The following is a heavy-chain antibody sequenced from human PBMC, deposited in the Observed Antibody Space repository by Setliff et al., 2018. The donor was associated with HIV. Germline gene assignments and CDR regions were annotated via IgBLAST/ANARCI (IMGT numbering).Heavy chain of an antibody. Sequence: GGSLRLSCAASGFTFSSYWMHWVRQAPGKGLVWVSRINSGGSSTSYADSVKGRFTISRDNAKNTLYLQMNSLRAEDTAVYYCVRDTTSGWMLTNWGQGTLVTVSS. D-gene: IGHD2-2*01. CDR3: VRDTTSGWMLTN. V-gene: IGHV3-74*01. CDR2: INSGGSST. CDR1: GFTFSSYW. J-gene: IGHJ4*02.